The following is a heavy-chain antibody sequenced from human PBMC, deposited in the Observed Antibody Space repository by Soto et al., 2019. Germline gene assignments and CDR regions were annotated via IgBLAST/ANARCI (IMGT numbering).Heavy chain of an antibody. Sequence: SQTLSRTCAISGDSVSSNSAAWNWIRQSPSRGLEWLGRTYYRSKWYNDYAVSVKSRITINPDTSKNQFSLQLNSVTPEDTAVYYCARIWKLELGYYYGMDVWGQGXTVTVYS. CDR1: GDSVSSNSAA. J-gene: IGHJ6*02. CDR2: TYYRSKWYN. V-gene: IGHV6-1*01. D-gene: IGHD1-7*01. CDR3: ARIWKLELGYYYGMDV.